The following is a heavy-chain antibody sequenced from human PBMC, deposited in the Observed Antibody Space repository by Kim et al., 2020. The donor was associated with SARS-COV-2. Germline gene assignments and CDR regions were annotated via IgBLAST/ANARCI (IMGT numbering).Heavy chain of an antibody. CDR3: ASGQSGSY. V-gene: IGHV3-7*01. CDR2: GSAK. Sequence: GSAKYYGASVKGRFTISRDNAKNSLFLQMNSRRAEDTAVYYCASGQSGSYWGQGTLVTVSS. D-gene: IGHD1-26*01. J-gene: IGHJ4*02.